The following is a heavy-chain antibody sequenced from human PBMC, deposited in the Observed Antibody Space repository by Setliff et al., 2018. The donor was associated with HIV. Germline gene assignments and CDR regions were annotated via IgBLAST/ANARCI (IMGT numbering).Heavy chain of an antibody. CDR2: VAGNAVNT. CDR3: AKGFYYDSGDGRVRAFDI. V-gene: IGHV3-23*01. D-gene: IGHD3-22*01. CDR1: GYTFNNYA. J-gene: IGHJ3*02. Sequence: LRLSCAASGYTFNNYAMSWVRQAPGKGLEWVSTVAGNAVNTYHADSVKGRFTISRDNSKNTLYLQMNSLRAEDTAVYFCAKGFYYDSGDGRVRAFDIWGQGTMVTV.